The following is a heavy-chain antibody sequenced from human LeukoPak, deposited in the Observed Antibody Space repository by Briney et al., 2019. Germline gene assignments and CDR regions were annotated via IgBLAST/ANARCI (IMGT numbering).Heavy chain of an antibody. CDR3: AKVVGTGTTPTDY. J-gene: IGHJ4*02. D-gene: IGHD1-1*01. CDR2: ISGSGSNT. CDR1: GFAFSNYA. V-gene: IGHV3-23*01. Sequence: GGSLRLSCAASGFAFSNYAMTWVRQAPEKGLECVSVISGSGSNTDYADSVKGRFTISRDNSKNTLSLQMNSLRAEDTALYYCAKVVGTGTTPTDYWGQGTLVTVSS.